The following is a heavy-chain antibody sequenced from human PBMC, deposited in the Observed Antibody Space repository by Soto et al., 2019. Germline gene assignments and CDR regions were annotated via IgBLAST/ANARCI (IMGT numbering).Heavy chain of an antibody. CDR1: GGSINSGGYY. D-gene: IGHD1-26*01. CDR2: IYYSGST. V-gene: IGHV4-31*03. CDR3: ERVVGATPYYFDY. J-gene: IGHJ4*02. Sequence: PSETLSLTCTVSGGSINSGGYYWSWIRQHPGKGLEWIGYIYYSGSTYYNPSLKSRVTISVDTSKNQFSLKLSSVTAAETAVYYWERVVGATPYYFDYWGQETLVTVSS.